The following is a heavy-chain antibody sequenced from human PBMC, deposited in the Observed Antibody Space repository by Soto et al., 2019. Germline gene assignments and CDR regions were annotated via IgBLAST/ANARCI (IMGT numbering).Heavy chain of an antibody. Sequence: QVQLVESGGGVVQPGRSLRLSCAASGFTFSSYGMHWVRQAPGKGLEWVAVIWYDGSNKYYADSVKGRFTISRENSKNTLYLQMNRLRDEDTAVYYCARESTYSSSSYYYYYGMEVWGQRTTLTVS. V-gene: IGHV3-33*01. CDR2: IWYDGSNK. CDR1: GFTFSSYG. CDR3: ARESTYSSSSYYYYYGMEV. J-gene: IGHJ6*02. D-gene: IGHD6-6*01.